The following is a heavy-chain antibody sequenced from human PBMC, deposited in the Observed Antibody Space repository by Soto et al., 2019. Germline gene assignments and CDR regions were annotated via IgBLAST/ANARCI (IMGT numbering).Heavy chain of an antibody. D-gene: IGHD2-21*02. V-gene: IGHV3-30*04. CDR1: GFTFNSLS. CDR3: AREPYGDSKYFDY. CDR2: VSFDGKVP. Sequence: QVQLVESGGDMVQAGTSLRLSCTGSGFTFNSLSLHWVRQRPDKGLEWVAVVSFDGKVPYYADSVKGRFTVSRDNSKNTTYLQANSLRDEDTAVYYCAREPYGDSKYFDYRGQGNPVTVSS. J-gene: IGHJ4*02.